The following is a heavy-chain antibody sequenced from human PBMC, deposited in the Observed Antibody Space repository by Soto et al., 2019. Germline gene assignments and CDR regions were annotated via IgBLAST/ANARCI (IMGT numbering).Heavy chain of an antibody. J-gene: IGHJ4*02. D-gene: IGHD1-26*01. Sequence: GGSLRLSCAASGFTFSSYAMHWVRQAPGKGLEWVAVISYDGSNKYYADSVKGRFTISRDNSKNTLYLQMNSLRAEDTAVYYCAKGVYTGGYYGGGYFDYRGQGTLVTVSS. V-gene: IGHV3-30-3*01. CDR3: AKGVYTGGYYGGGYFDY. CDR2: ISYDGSNK. CDR1: GFTFSSYA.